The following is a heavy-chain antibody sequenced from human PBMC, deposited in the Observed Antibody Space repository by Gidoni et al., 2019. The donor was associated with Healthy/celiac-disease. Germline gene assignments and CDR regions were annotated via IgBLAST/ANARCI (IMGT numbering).Heavy chain of an antibody. D-gene: IGHD4-17*01. CDR1: GFTFSSYW. CDR2: IKQDGSEK. Sequence: EVQLVESGGGLVQPGGSLRLSCAASGFTFSSYWMSWVRQAPGKGLEWVANIKQDGSEKYYVDSVKGRFTISRDNAKNSLYLQMNSLRAEDTAVYYCALLDDYGDYLYFQHWGQGTLVTVSS. V-gene: IGHV3-7*02. J-gene: IGHJ1*01. CDR3: ALLDDYGDYLYFQH.